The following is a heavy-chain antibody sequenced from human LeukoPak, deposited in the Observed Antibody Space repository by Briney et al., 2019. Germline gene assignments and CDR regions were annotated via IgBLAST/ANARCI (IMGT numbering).Heavy chain of an antibody. J-gene: IGHJ4*02. CDR3: ASGSGSLDY. D-gene: IGHD1-26*01. CDR2: IYYSGST. V-gene: IGHV4-59*01. Sequence: PSETLSLTCTVSGGSISSYYWSWIRQPPGKGLEWIGYIYYSGSTNYNPSLKSRVTISVDTSKNQFSLKLSSVTAADTAVYYCASGSGSLDYWGQGTLVTVSS. CDR1: GGSISSYY.